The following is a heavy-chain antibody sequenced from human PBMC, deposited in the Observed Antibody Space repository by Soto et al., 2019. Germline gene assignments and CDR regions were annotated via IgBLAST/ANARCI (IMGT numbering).Heavy chain of an antibody. CDR3: AKEGQLLGGSYYYYMDV. Sequence: GGSLRLSCAASGFTFSSYAMSWVRQAPGKGLEWVSAISGSGGSTYYADSVEGRFTISRDNSKNTLYLQLNSLRADDTAVYYCAKEGQLLGGSYYYYMDVWGKGTTVTVSS. J-gene: IGHJ6*03. CDR2: ISGSGGST. V-gene: IGHV3-23*01. CDR1: GFTFSSYA. D-gene: IGHD3-16*01.